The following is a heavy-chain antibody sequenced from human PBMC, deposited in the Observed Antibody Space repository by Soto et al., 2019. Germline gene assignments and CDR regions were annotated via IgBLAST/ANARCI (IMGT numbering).Heavy chain of an antibody. J-gene: IGHJ4*01. V-gene: IGHV3-74*01. CDR1: GCNISTYW. CDR2: INSDGSST. Sequence: PGVSKRLSCTAAGCNISTYWMHWVSKVTGEGLVWVSRINSDGSSTDYADSVKGRFTISRDNAKNTLYLQMNSLRPEDTAVYSCARYCTGGSCSHGFDFGGHGSLVTVSS. CDR3: ARYCTGGSCSHGFDF. D-gene: IGHD2-15*01.